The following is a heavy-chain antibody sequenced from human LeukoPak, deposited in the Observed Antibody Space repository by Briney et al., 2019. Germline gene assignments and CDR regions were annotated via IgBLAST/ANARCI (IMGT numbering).Heavy chain of an antibody. J-gene: IGHJ4*02. CDR3: ARYYSGSYGFDY. D-gene: IGHD1-26*01. CDR1: GGSISSSNYY. CDR2: LYYSGST. Sequence: PSETLSLTCTVSGGSISSSNYYWGWIRQPPGEGLEWIGYLYYSGSTYYNPSLKSRVTMSVDTSKNQFSLKLSSVTAADTAVYYCARYYSGSYGFDYRGQGTLVTVSS. V-gene: IGHV4-39*01.